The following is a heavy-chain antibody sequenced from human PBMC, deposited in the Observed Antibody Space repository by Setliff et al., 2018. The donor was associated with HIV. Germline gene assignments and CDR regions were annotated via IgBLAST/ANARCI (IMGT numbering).Heavy chain of an antibody. V-gene: IGHV3-48*01. J-gene: IGHJ4*02. CDR2: ISSTSTTI. Sequence: GGSLRLSCAASGFSFSTYSMNWVRQAPGKGLEWVSYISSTSTTIYYADSVKGRFTISRDNAKNSLYLQMNSLRAEDTAVYYCAKNLFSSGWSPLDSWGQGTLVTVSS. D-gene: IGHD6-13*01. CDR3: AKNLFSSGWSPLDS. CDR1: GFSFSTYS.